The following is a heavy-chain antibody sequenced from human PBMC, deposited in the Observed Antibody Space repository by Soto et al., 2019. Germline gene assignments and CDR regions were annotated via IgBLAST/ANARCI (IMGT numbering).Heavy chain of an antibody. V-gene: IGHV1-69*12. D-gene: IGHD1-1*01. CDR1: GGAFTSYS. CDR3: ARDNTGLDY. Sequence: QVHLVQSGAEVKKPGSSVKVSCKASGGAFTSYSFHWVRQAPGQGLEWMGGIIPMSGTTNYALKFQGRVTMTADVSTNTAYIELSSLRSEDTAIYYCARDNTGLDYWGQGILVTVSS. CDR2: IIPMSGTT. J-gene: IGHJ4*02.